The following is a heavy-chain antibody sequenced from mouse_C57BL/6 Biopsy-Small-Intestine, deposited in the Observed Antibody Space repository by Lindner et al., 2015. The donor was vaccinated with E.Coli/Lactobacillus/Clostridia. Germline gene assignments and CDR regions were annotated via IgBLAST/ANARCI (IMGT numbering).Heavy chain of an antibody. CDR1: GYSFTGYF. D-gene: IGHD2-4*01. CDR3: TRGGFDYYYIMDY. J-gene: IGHJ4*01. Sequence: VQLQESGPELVKPGDSVKISCKASGYSFTGYFMNWVMQSHGKSLEWIGRINPSNGDISYNQKFKDRATLTVDESSDTAHMELRSLTSEDSAVYYCTRGGFDYYYIMDYWGQGTSVTVSS. V-gene: IGHV1-20*01. CDR2: INPSNGDI.